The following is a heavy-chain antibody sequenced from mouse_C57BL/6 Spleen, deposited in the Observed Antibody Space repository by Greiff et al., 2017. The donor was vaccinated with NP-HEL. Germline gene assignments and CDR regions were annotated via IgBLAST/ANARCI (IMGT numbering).Heavy chain of an antibody. CDR1: GYAFTNYL. J-gene: IGHJ1*03. D-gene: IGHD2-1*01. CDR2: INPGSGGT. Sequence: VQLQQSGAELVRPGTSVKVSCKASGYAFTNYLIEWVKQRPGQGLEWIGVINPGSGGTNYNEKFKGKATLTADKSSSTAYMQLSSLTSEDSAVYVCARSGDGNYDFDVGGTGTTVTVSS. CDR3: ARSGDGNYDFDV. V-gene: IGHV1-54*01.